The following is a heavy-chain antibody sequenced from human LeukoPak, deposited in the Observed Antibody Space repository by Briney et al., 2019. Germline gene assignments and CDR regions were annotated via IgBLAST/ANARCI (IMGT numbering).Heavy chain of an antibody. D-gene: IGHD3-22*01. J-gene: IGHJ4*02. CDR3: ASVSYDSSGYYSDFDY. CDR1: GFTFDDYG. Sequence: GSLRLSCAASGFTFDDYGMSWVRQAPGKGLEWVSGINWNGGSTGYADSVKGRFTISRDNAKNSLYLQMNSLRAEDTALYYCASVSYDSSGYYSDFDYWGQGTLVTVSS. V-gene: IGHV3-20*04. CDR2: INWNGGST.